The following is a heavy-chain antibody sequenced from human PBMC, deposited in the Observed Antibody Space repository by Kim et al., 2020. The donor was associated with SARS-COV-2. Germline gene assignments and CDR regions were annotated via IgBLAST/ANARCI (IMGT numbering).Heavy chain of an antibody. V-gene: IGHV4-61*02. Sequence: SETLSLTCSVSGGSVTSGNHYWTWIRQPAGKRLEWIGRIYTRGNINYNPSLESRVTISLDTSTNQFSLRLNSGTAADTATYYCARDRGADSFDSWGQGTLVTVSS. CDR2: IYTRGNI. J-gene: IGHJ4*02. D-gene: IGHD6-13*01. CDR1: GGSVTSGNHY. CDR3: ARDRGADSFDS.